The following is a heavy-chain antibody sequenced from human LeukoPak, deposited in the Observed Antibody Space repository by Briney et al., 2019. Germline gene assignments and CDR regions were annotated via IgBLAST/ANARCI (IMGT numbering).Heavy chain of an antibody. J-gene: IGHJ4*02. V-gene: IGHV1-69*05. CDR2: IIPIFGTA. CDR3: ARDATIFDY. D-gene: IGHD3-3*01. Sequence: SVKVPSRAAGGTFSSYANSWVRQAPGQGREWMGGIIPIFGTANYAQKFQGRVTITTDESTSTAYMELSSLRSEDTAVYYCARDATIFDYWGQGTLVTVSS. CDR1: GGTFSSYA.